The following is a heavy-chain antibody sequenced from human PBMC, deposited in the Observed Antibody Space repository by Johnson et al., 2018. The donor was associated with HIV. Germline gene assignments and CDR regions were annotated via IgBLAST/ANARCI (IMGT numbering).Heavy chain of an antibody. CDR2: IYSGGST. CDR1: GFTVSSNY. J-gene: IGHJ3*02. Sequence: VQLVESGGGLVQPGGSLRLYCAASGFTVSSNYMSWVRQAPGKGLEWVAVIYSGGSTYYADSVKGRFTISRDNSKNTLYLQMNSLRAEDTAVYYCARQLGSDAFDIWGQGTMVTVSS. CDR3: ARQLGSDAFDI. V-gene: IGHV3-66*04. D-gene: IGHD7-27*01.